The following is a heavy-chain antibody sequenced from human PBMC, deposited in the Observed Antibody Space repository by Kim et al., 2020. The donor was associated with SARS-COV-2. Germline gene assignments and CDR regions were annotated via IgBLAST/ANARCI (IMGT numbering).Heavy chain of an antibody. V-gene: IGHV3-9*01. CDR3: AKERLWFGELSGWFDP. D-gene: IGHD3-10*01. J-gene: IGHJ5*02. Sequence: GGSLRLSCAASGFTFGDYAMHWVRQAPGKGLEWVSGISWNSGSIGYADSVKGRFTISRDNAKNSLYLQMNSLRAEDTALYYCAKERLWFGELSGWFDPWGQGTLVTVSS. CDR2: ISWNSGSI. CDR1: GFTFGDYA.